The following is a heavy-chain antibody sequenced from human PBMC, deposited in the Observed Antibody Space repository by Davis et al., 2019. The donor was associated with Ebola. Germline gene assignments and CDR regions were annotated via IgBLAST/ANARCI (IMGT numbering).Heavy chain of an antibody. CDR2: IYYSGST. Sequence: SETLSLTCTVSGGSISSYYWSWIRQPPGKGLEWIGYIYYSGSTNYNPSLKSRVTISVDTSKNQFSLKLSSVTAADTAVYYCARSITMVRGVSWFDPWGQGTLVTVSS. CDR3: ARSITMVRGVSWFDP. V-gene: IGHV4-59*01. D-gene: IGHD3-10*01. J-gene: IGHJ5*02. CDR1: GGSISSYY.